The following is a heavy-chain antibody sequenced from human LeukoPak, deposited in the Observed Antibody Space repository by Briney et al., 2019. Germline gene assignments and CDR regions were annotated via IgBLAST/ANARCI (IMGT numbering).Heavy chain of an antibody. J-gene: IGHJ4*02. D-gene: IGHD3-10*01. CDR2: IYTTGSA. CDR3: ARDAHYYGVDY. CDR1: GDSIRSYY. V-gene: IGHV4-4*07. Sequence: SETLSLTCTVSGDSIRSYYWSWFRQPAGKGLEWIGRIYTTGSANYNPSLKGRVIMSVDTSKNQFSLNLTSVTAADTAMYYCARDAHYYGVDYWGQGTLVTVSS.